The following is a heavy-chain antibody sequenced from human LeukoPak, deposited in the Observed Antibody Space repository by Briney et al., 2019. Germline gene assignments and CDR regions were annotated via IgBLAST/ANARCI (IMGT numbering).Heavy chain of an antibody. D-gene: IGHD6-19*01. V-gene: IGHV3-23*01. Sequence: GGSLRLSCAASGFTFNNYAMSWVRQAPGKGLEWVSSISGSGGNTYYADSVKGRFTISRDNSKNTLYLRMNSLRAADTAVYYCAKDRRITMAGTVDYFDYWGQGTLVTVSS. CDR2: ISGSGGNT. CDR1: GFTFNNYA. CDR3: AKDRRITMAGTVDYFDY. J-gene: IGHJ4*02.